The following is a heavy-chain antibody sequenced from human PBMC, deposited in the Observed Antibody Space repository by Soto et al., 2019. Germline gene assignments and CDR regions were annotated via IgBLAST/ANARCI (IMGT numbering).Heavy chain of an antibody. CDR2: IYYSGST. CDR1: GGSISSYY. J-gene: IGHJ6*03. D-gene: IGHD6-19*01. V-gene: IGHV4-59*08. CDR3: ARLWGRYSSGQNYYYYYMDV. Sequence: SETLSLTCTVSGGSISSYYWSWIRQPPGKGLEWIGYIYYSGSTNYNPSLKSRVTISVDTSKNQFSLKLSSVTAADTAVYYCARLWGRYSSGQNYYYYYMDVWGKGTTVTVSS.